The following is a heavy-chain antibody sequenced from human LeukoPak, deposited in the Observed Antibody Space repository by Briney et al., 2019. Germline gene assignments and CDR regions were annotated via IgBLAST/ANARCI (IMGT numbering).Heavy chain of an antibody. CDR1: GGSFSGFY. CDR2: SHHSGST. J-gene: IGHJ6*03. CDR3: ARGYYDFWSGTSYYYMDV. Sequence: SETLSLTCTVYGGSFSGFYWSWVRQPPGKGLEWIGESHHSGSTNYNPSLKSRVTMSVDTSKSQFTLRLTSVTAADTAVYYCARGYYDFWSGTSYYYMDVWGKGTTVTISS. D-gene: IGHD3-3*01. V-gene: IGHV4-34*01.